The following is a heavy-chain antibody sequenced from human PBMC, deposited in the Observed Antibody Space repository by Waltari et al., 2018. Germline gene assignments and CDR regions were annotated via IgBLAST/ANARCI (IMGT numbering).Heavy chain of an antibody. D-gene: IGHD5-12*01. CDR3: ATYIGASIGTAAFDV. V-gene: IGHV4-39*01. CDR1: GGSITSHRPY. CDR2: ISYSGAT. Sequence: QLHLQESGPGLVKPSETLSLTCSVSGGSITSHRPYWGWIRQPPGKGPEWTGTISYSGATYNNPSLKSRVTISVDTSKNQYSLKLTSVTAADTAVYYCATYIGASIGTAAFDVWGQGTMVTVSS. J-gene: IGHJ3*01.